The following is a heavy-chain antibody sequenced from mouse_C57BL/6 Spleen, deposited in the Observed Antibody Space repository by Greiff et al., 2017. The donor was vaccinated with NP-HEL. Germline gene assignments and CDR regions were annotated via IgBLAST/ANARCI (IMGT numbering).Heavy chain of an antibody. V-gene: IGHV5-4*01. J-gene: IGHJ4*01. CDR2: ISDGGSYT. CDR3: ARDYGSPYYAMDY. Sequence: EVNLVESGGGLVKPGGSLKLSCAASGFTFSSYAMSWVRQTPEKRLEWVATISDGGSYTYYPDNVKGRFTISRDNAKNNLYLQMSHLKSEDTAMYYCARDYGSPYYAMDYWGQGTSVTVSS. CDR1: GFTFSSYA. D-gene: IGHD1-1*01.